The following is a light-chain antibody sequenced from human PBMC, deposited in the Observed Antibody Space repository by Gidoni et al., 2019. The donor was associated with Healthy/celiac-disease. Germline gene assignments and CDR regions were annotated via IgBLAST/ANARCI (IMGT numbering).Light chain of an antibody. V-gene: IGLV3-25*02. CDR1: ALPDQF. CDR2: KDS. J-gene: IGLJ1*01. Sequence: SYELAQPPSVPVSPGQTARITCSGDALPDQFAYWYQQKPGQAPVLLIYKDSERPSGIPERFSGSSSGTTATLTISGVQAEDEADYYCQSPDSTTSYYVFGTGTKVTVL. CDR3: QSPDSTTSYYV.